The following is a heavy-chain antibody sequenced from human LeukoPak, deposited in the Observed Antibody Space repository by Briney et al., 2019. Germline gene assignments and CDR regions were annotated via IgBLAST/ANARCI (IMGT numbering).Heavy chain of an antibody. CDR3: ARRLDDY. CDR1: GGSISGGGYY. CDR2: IYYSGST. V-gene: IGHV4-39*01. J-gene: IGHJ4*02. Sequence: PSQTLSLTCTVSGGSISGGGYYWGWIRQPPGKGLEWIGRIYYSGSTYYNPSLKSRVTISVDTSKNQFSLKLSSVTAADTAVYYCARRLDDYWGQGTLVTVSS.